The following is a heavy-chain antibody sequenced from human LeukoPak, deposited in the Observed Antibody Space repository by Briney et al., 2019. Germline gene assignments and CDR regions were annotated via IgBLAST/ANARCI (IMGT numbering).Heavy chain of an antibody. CDR1: GFTFSSYA. V-gene: IGHV4-34*01. D-gene: IGHD3-10*01. J-gene: IGHJ6*02. CDR2: INHSGST. CDR3: ASLVREGPMDV. Sequence: GSLRLSCAASGFTFSSYAMSWVRQPPGKGLEWIGEINHSGSTNYNPSLKSRVTISVDTSKNQFSLKLSSVTAADTAVYYCASLVREGPMDVWGQGTTVTVSS.